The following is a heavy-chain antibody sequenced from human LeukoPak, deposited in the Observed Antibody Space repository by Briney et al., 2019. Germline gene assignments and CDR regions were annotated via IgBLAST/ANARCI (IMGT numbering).Heavy chain of an antibody. J-gene: IGHJ4*02. V-gene: IGHV3-21*01. CDR1: GLTFSGYS. CDR2: ISSSSNYI. CDR3: ARDGLFGDQGYYFDY. Sequence: GGSLRLSCAASGLTFSGYSMNWVRQAPGKGLEWVSCISSSSNYIYYADSVKGRFTISRDNAKNSLYLQMNSLRAEDTAVYYCARDGLFGDQGYYFDYWGQGTLVTVSS. D-gene: IGHD3-10*02.